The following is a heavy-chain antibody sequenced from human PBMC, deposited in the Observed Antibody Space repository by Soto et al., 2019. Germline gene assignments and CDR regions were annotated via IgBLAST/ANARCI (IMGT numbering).Heavy chain of an antibody. CDR1: GTSLSGLP. D-gene: IGHD4-17*01. J-gene: IGHJ4*02. CDR3: AAGVTTFDY. V-gene: IGHV1-24*01. CDR2: LDYEEGER. Sequence: AAVKVSCKVSGTSLSGLPMHWVRQAPGKGLEWMGSLDYEEGERSFAHRFQGRLTVTEDTSTDTAYMELSSLMSEDTAVYYCAAGVTTFDYWGQGTLVTVSS.